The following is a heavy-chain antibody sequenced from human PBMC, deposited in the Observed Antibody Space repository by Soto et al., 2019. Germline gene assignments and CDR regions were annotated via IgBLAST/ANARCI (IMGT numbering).Heavy chain of an antibody. CDR1: GFTFDDYA. CDR3: AKDRSRITAYYYYMDV. J-gene: IGHJ6*03. Sequence: GGSLRLSCAASGFTFDDYAMHWVRQAPGKGLEWVSGISWNSGSIDYADSVKGRFTISRDNAKNSLYLQMNSLRAEDTAMYYCAKDRSRITAYYYYMDVWGKGTTVTVSS. CDR2: ISWNSGSI. V-gene: IGHV3-9*01. D-gene: IGHD3-10*01.